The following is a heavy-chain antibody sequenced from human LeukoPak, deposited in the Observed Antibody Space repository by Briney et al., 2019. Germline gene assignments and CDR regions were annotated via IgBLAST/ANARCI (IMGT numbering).Heavy chain of an antibody. CDR3: ARDGGSYLGDAFDI. Sequence: GGSLRLSCAASGFTFSSYWMSWVRQAPGKGLEWVANIKKDGSEKYSVDTVKGRFTISRDNAKNSLYLQMNSLRAEDTAVYYCARDGGSYLGDAFDIWGQGTMVTVSS. CDR1: GFTFSSYW. J-gene: IGHJ3*02. CDR2: IKKDGSEK. D-gene: IGHD1-26*01. V-gene: IGHV3-7*01.